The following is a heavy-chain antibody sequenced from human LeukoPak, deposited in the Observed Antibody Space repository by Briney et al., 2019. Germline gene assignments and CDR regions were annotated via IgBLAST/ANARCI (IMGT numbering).Heavy chain of an antibody. CDR3: ARSAGWWSLDY. CDR2: IYYSGST. J-gene: IGHJ4*02. Sequence: SETLSLTCTVSGGSVSSGSYYWSWIRQPPGKGLEWIGYIYYSGSTNYNPSLKSRVTISKDNSKNEFSLKLNSVTAADTAVYYCARSAGWWSLDYWGQGALVTVSA. V-gene: IGHV4-61*01. CDR1: GGSVSSGSYY. D-gene: IGHD2-8*02.